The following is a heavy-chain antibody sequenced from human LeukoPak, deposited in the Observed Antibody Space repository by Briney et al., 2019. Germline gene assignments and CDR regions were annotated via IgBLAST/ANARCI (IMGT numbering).Heavy chain of an antibody. CDR3: ARAAHDYVWGSYRYNTLLDY. Sequence: SETLSLTCTVSGGSISSGGYYWSWIRQHPGKGLEWIGYIYYSGSTYYNPSLKSRVTISVDTSKNQFSLKLSSVTAAGTAVYYCARAAHDYVWGSYRYNTLLDYWGQGTLVTVSS. V-gene: IGHV4-31*03. J-gene: IGHJ4*02. CDR2: IYYSGST. CDR1: GGSISSGGYY. D-gene: IGHD3-16*02.